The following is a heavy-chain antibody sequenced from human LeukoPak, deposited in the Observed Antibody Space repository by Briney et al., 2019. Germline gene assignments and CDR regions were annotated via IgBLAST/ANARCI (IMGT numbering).Heavy chain of an antibody. Sequence: SETLSLTCTVSGGSISSSSYYWGWIRQPPGKGLEWIGSIYYSGSTYYNPSLKSRVTISVDKSKNQFSLKLSSVTAADTAVYYCARDVRDYYNIRGFDYWGQGTLVTVSS. J-gene: IGHJ4*02. CDR1: GGSISSSSYY. V-gene: IGHV4-39*07. CDR2: IYYSGST. CDR3: ARDVRDYYNIRGFDY. D-gene: IGHD3-22*01.